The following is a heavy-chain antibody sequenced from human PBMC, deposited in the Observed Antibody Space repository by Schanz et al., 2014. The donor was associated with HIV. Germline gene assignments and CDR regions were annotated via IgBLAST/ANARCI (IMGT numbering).Heavy chain of an antibody. Sequence: VQLVESGGGLVKPGGSLRLSCAASRFTFRSFGMHWVRQAPGKGLEWVAGMSHDGFSKYFADSVKGRFTISRDKSKNTLYLQMNNLRAEDTAVYYCARGQVGYSGAAGQDYYYGMDVWGQGTTVTVSS. CDR3: ARGQVGYSGAAGQDYYYGMDV. CDR1: RFTFRSFG. CDR2: MSHDGFSK. J-gene: IGHJ6*02. D-gene: IGHD6-13*01. V-gene: IGHV3-30*03.